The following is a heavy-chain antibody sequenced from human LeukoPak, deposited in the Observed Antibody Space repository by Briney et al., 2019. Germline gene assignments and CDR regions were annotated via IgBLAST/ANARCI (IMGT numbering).Heavy chain of an antibody. CDR2: INPSGGST. Sequence: ASVKVSCKASGYTFTSYYMHWVRQAPGQGLEWMGIINPSGGSTSYARKFQGRVTMTRDTSTSTVYMELGSPRSEDTAVYYCARSSIEYQLLAYYYYMDVWGKGTTVTVSS. V-gene: IGHV1-46*03. CDR3: ARSSIEYQLLAYYYYMDV. J-gene: IGHJ6*03. CDR1: GYTFTSYY. D-gene: IGHD2-2*01.